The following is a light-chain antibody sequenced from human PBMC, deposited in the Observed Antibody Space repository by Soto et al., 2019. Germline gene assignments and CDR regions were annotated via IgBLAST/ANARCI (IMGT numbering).Light chain of an antibody. CDR2: SAS. CDR3: QESLTMPIP. V-gene: IGKV1-39*01. CDR1: QSINNY. J-gene: IGKJ5*01. Sequence: DVQMTQSPASLSVSVGDRVTITCRASQSINNYLSCYLQRPGQAPQLLIRSASTLQRGVPSRFSGSGSRTEFTLTIADLQPDDCGTYYCQESLTMPIPFGHRRRLEV.